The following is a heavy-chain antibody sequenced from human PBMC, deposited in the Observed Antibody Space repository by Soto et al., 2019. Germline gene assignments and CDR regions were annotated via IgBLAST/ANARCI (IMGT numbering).Heavy chain of an antibody. V-gene: IGHV3-21*01. CDR1: GFTFRDFT. D-gene: IGHD3-22*01. Sequence: EVHLVESGGGLVKPGGSLRLSCAASGFTFRDFTMNWVRQAPGKGLEWVSSISSSGTFKYYEDSLGGRFTISRDNAKNSLYLQLNSLRGEDTAIYYCARDDLYDSTGYDSWGQGTLVTV. CDR2: ISSSGTFK. J-gene: IGHJ5*02. CDR3: ARDDLYDSTGYDS.